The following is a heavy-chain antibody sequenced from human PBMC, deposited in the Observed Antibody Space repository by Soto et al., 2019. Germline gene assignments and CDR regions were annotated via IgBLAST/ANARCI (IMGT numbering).Heavy chain of an antibody. V-gene: IGHV1-69*13. CDR3: ARGLIAVVFSTFDY. Sequence: SVKVSCKASGGTFSSYAISWVRQAPGQGLEWMGGIIPIFGTANYAQKFQGRVTITADESTSAAYMELSSLRSEDTAVYYCARGLIAVVFSTFDYWGQGTLVTVSS. J-gene: IGHJ4*02. CDR2: IIPIFGTA. CDR1: GGTFSSYA. D-gene: IGHD3-22*01.